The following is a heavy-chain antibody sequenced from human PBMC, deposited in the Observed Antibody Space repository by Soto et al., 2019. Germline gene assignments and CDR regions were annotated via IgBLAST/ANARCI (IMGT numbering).Heavy chain of an antibody. CDR3: ARDLASTTIPNY. J-gene: IGHJ4*02. D-gene: IGHD4-17*01. V-gene: IGHV3-7*04. CDR2: IKQDGSEK. Sequence: EVQLVESGGGLVQPGGSLRLSCAASGFTFSNYWMSWVRQAPGKGLEWVANIKQDGSEKYYVDSVKCRFTISRDNAKNSLYLQMNSLRAEDTAVYYCARDLASTTIPNYWGQGTLVTVSS. CDR1: GFTFSNYW.